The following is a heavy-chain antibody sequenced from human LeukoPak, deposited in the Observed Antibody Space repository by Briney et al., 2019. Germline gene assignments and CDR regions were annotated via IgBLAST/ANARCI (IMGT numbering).Heavy chain of an antibody. Sequence: PGGSLRLSCPASGFTFSSYEMNWVRQAPGKGLEWVSYISSSGSTIYYADSVKGRFTISRDNAKNSLYLQMNSLRAEDTAVYYCARHYYGSGSYYRYNWFDPWGQGTLVTVSS. J-gene: IGHJ5*02. CDR3: ARHYYGSGSYYRYNWFDP. CDR2: ISSSGSTI. D-gene: IGHD3-10*01. CDR1: GFTFSSYE. V-gene: IGHV3-48*03.